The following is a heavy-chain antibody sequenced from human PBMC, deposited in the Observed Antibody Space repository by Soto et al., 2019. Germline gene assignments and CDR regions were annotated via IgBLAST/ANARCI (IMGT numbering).Heavy chain of an antibody. CDR1: GFTFSSYS. D-gene: IGHD3-10*01. V-gene: IGHV3-48*01. J-gene: IGHJ3*02. CDR2: ISSSSSTI. CDR3: ARAAPIVFGAFHR. Sequence: PGGSLRLSCAASGFTFSSYSMNWVRQAPGKGLEWVSYISSSSSTIYYADSVKGRFTISRDNAKNSLYLQMNSLRAEDTAVYYRARAAPIVFGAFHRWGLGRMAT.